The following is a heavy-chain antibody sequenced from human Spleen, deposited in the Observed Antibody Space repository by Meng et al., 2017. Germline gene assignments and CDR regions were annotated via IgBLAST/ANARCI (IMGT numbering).Heavy chain of an antibody. CDR3: ARVYSSSWYFSHTYGMDV. Sequence: ETLSLTCAVYGGSFSGSYWSWIRQPPGKGLEWIGEINHSGSTNYNPSLKNRVTISVDTSKNQFSLKLSSVTAAETAVYYCARVYSSSWYFSHTYGMDVWGQGTTVTVSS. D-gene: IGHD6-13*01. CDR2: INHSGST. V-gene: IGHV4-34*01. J-gene: IGHJ6*02. CDR1: GGSFSGSY.